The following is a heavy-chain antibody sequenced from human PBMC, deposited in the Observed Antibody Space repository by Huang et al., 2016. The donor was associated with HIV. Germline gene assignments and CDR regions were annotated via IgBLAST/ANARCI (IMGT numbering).Heavy chain of an antibody. CDR3: ARATLTGALDI. V-gene: IGHV1-18*01. J-gene: IGHJ3*01. Sequence: QVRLVQSGGEVKKPGASVKVSCKASGYNFNSYGLDWVRQAPGQGLGWMGRISGYNGNTKYAQNIQGGVTMTIDKAMGTAYLELRSLRSDDTAVYYCARATLTGALDIWGQGTMVTVSS. D-gene: IGHD3-16*01. CDR2: ISGYNGNT. CDR1: GYNFNSYG.